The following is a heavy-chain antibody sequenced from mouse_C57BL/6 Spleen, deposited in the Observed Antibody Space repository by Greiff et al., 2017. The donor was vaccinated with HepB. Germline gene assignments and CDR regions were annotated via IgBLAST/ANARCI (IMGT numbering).Heavy chain of an antibody. Sequence: VQLQQSGPELVKPGASVKISCKASGYAFSSSWMNWVKQRPGKGLEWIGRIYPGDGDSNYNGKFKGKATLTADKSSSTAYMQLSSLTSEDSAVYFCARDGYRIMDYWGQGTSVTVSS. CDR2: IYPGDGDS. CDR3: ARDGYRIMDY. J-gene: IGHJ4*01. V-gene: IGHV1-82*01. CDR1: GYAFSSSW. D-gene: IGHD2-3*01.